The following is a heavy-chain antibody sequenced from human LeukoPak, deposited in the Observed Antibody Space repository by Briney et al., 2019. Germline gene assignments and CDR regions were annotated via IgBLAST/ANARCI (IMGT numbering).Heavy chain of an antibody. Sequence: GSSVKVSCKASGGTFSSYGISWVRQAPGQGLEWMGGIIPIFGTANYAQKFQGRVTITADESTGTAYMELSSLRSEDTAVYYCAREGPRIAAAPNSPDYWGQGTLVTVSS. CDR2: IIPIFGTA. CDR1: GGTFSSYG. CDR3: AREGPRIAAAPNSPDY. V-gene: IGHV1-69*01. J-gene: IGHJ4*02. D-gene: IGHD6-13*01.